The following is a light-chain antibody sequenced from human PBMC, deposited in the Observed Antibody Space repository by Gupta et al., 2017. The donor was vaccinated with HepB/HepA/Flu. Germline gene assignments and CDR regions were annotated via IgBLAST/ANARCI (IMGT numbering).Light chain of an antibody. J-gene: IGKJ4*02. CDR3: QQYGSSPQT. V-gene: IGKV3-20*01. CDR1: QRVISKF. Sequence: IVLTPQPVTLLFSSVERATLISWARQRVISKFLAWYQQKSGQAPRLLISGASNRAPGIPYRFSGSGSETDFALTISRLEPEDIAVYYCQQYGSSPQTFGEGSKVEIE. CDR2: GAS.